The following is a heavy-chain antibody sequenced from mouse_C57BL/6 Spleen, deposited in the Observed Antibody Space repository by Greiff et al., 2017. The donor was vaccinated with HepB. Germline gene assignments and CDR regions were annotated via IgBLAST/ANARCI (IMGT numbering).Heavy chain of an antibody. CDR2: IYPRDGST. CDR1: GYTFTSYD. J-gene: IGHJ1*03. D-gene: IGHD2-4*01. CDR3: ARKGDDYDGYFDV. V-gene: IGHV1-85*01. Sequence: QVQLQQSGPELVKPGASVKLSCKASGYTFTSYDINWVKQRPGQGLEWIGWIYPRDGSTKYNEKFKGKATLTVDTSSSTAYMERHSLTSEDSAVYFCARKGDDYDGYFDVWGTGTTVTVSS.